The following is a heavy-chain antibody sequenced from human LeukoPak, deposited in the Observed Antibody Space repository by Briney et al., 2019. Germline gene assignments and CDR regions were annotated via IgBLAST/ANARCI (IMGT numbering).Heavy chain of an antibody. D-gene: IGHD3-16*01. CDR1: GFTFNTYS. V-gene: IGHV3-30*04. CDR2: IRDDGSNK. J-gene: IGHJ4*02. Sequence: GGSLRLSCAASGFTFNTYSMHWVRQAPGKGLEWVAVIRDDGSNKYYADSVKGRFTISRDNSRNTLYLQMNSLRAEDTALYYCARKGGVMADIEYWGQRTLGSVSS. CDR3: ARKGGVMADIEY.